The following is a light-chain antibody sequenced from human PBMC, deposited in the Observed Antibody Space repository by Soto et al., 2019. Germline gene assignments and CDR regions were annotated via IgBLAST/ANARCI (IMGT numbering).Light chain of an antibody. CDR2: DVS. CDR1: SSDVGGDTS. Sequence: QAALTQPASVSGSPGQSITISCTGTSSDVGGDTSVSWYQQHPGKDPKLMIYDVSNRPSGVSNRFSGSKSVNTASLTISGRQAEDEADYYCSSYTSSSTVVFGGGTKLTVL. CDR3: SSYTSSSTVV. V-gene: IGLV2-14*01. J-gene: IGLJ2*01.